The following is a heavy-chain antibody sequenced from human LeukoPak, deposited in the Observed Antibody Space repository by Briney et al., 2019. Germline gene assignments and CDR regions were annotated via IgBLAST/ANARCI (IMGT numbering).Heavy chain of an antibody. J-gene: IGHJ6*03. D-gene: IGHD2-8*02. CDR1: GGSISSSSYY. Sequence: SETLSLTCTVSGGSISSSSYYWGWIRQPPGKGLEWIGEINHSGSTNYNPSLKSRVTISVDTSKNQFSLKLSSVTAADTAVYYCARGLVRYYYYYMDVWGKGTTVTVSS. CDR3: ARGLVRYYYYYMDV. CDR2: INHSGST. V-gene: IGHV4-39*07.